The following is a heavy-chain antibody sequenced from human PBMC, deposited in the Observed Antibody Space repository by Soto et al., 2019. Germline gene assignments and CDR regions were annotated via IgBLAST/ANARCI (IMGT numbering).Heavy chain of an antibody. Sequence: EVQLLESGGGLVQPGGSLRLSCAASGFTVSTQVMSWVRQAPGKGLEWVSAMSGSRGYTYYADSVKGRFTISRDNSKNTPYLQMNSLRAEDTAVYYCAKISCSSTNVYVVSGAGSDFDSWGQGTLVIVSS. V-gene: IGHV3-23*01. CDR3: AKISCSSTNVYVVSGAGSDFDS. CDR2: MSGSRGYT. D-gene: IGHD2-2*01. J-gene: IGHJ4*02. CDR1: GFTVSTQV.